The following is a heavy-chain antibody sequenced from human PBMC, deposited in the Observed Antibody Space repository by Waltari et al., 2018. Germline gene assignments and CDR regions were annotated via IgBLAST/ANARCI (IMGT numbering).Heavy chain of an antibody. CDR3: ARRGVATITGYFDY. V-gene: IGHV4-38-2*01. J-gene: IGHJ4*02. Sequence: QVQLQESGPGLVKPSETLSLTCAVSGYSISRGYYWGWIRQPPGKGLEWIGSIYHSGSTYYNPSLKSRVTISVDTSKNQFSLKLSSVTAADTAVYYCARRGVATITGYFDYWGQGTLVTVSS. CDR2: IYHSGST. CDR1: GYSISRGYY. D-gene: IGHD5-12*01.